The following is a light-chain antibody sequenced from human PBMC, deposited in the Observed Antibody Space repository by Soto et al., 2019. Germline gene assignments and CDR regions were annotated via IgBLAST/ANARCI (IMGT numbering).Light chain of an antibody. V-gene: IGKV3-15*01. CDR3: QQYTNWPAYT. J-gene: IGKJ2*01. CDR2: GAS. CDR1: PSVSSN. Sequence: EIVMTQSPATLSVSPGERATLSCRASPSVSSNLAWYQQKPGQAPRLLIYGASTRATGSPARFSGSGSGTEFTLTISSLQSAEFAVYYCQQYTNWPAYTFGEGTKLEIK.